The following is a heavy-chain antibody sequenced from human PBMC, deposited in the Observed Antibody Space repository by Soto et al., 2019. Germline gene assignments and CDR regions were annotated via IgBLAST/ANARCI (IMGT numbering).Heavy chain of an antibody. CDR2: ISAHNGNT. CDR1: GYTFTSYG. J-gene: IGHJ4*02. Sequence: QVHLVQAGAEVKKPGASVKVSCKASGYTFTSYGITWVRQAPGQGLEWMGWISAHNGNTDYAQKLQGRVIVTRDTSASTAYMELRSLRSDDTAVYYCARGRYGDYWGQGALVTVSS. V-gene: IGHV1-18*01. D-gene: IGHD1-1*01. CDR3: ARGRYGDY.